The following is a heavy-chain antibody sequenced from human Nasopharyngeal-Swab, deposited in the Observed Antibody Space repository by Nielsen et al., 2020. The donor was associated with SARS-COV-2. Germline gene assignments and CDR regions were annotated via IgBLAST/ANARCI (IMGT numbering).Heavy chain of an antibody. J-gene: IGHJ6*02. Sequence: GGSLRLSCAASGFTFSSYAMSWVRQAPGKGLEWVSAISGSGGTTYYADSVKGRFTISRDNSKNTLYLQMNSLRAEDTAVYYCAKAPRGGYYDSYYGMDVWCQGTTVTVSS. D-gene: IGHD3-3*01. CDR1: GFTFSSYA. CDR3: AKAPRGGYYDSYYGMDV. CDR2: ISGSGGTT. V-gene: IGHV3-23*01.